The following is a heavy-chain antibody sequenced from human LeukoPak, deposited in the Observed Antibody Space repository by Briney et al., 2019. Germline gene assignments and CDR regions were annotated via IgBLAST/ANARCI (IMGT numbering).Heavy chain of an antibody. J-gene: IGHJ4*02. V-gene: IGHV1-18*01. Sequence: ASVKVSCKASGYTFTNYGISWVRQAPGQGLEWVGWISAYNGNTNYAQKLQGRVTMTTDTSTSTAYMELRSLRSDDTAVYYCEREPTRYNWNDPFFDYWGQGALVTVSS. CDR1: GYTFTNYG. CDR3: EREPTRYNWNDPFFDY. CDR2: ISAYNGNT. D-gene: IGHD1-1*01.